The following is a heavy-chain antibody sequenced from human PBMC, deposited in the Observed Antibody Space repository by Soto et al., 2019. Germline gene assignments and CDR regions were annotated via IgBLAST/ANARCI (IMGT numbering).Heavy chain of an antibody. CDR3: ASTAMAPSFHFDH. Sequence: SETLSLTCTVSGGSISSGDYYWSWIRQPPGKGLEWIGYIYYSGSTYYNPSLKSRVTISVDTSKNQFSLKLSSVTAADTAVYYCASTAMAPSFHFDHWGQGTLVTVSS. CDR1: GGSISSGDYY. J-gene: IGHJ4*02. V-gene: IGHV4-30-4*01. CDR2: IYYSGST. D-gene: IGHD5-18*01.